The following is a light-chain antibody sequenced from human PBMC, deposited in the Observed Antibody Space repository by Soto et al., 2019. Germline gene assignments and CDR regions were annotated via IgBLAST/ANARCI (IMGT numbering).Light chain of an antibody. Sequence: QSALTQPASVSGSPGQTITISCTGTSSDIGGYNAVSWYQHHPGKAPKLIIYEVTHRPAGISDRFSASKSGNTASLTISGLQAEGEADYYCNSFRVNHLYVFGTGTKVTVL. CDR3: NSFRVNHLYV. CDR2: EVT. V-gene: IGLV2-14*01. CDR1: SSDIGGYNA. J-gene: IGLJ1*01.